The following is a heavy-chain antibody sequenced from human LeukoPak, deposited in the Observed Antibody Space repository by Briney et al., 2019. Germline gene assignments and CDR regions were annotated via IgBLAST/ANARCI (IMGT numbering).Heavy chain of an antibody. V-gene: IGHV1-46*01. CDR3: ARRQATVTTFDVFYYYMDV. CDR2: INPSGGST. J-gene: IGHJ6*03. D-gene: IGHD4-17*01. Sequence: ASVKVSCKASGYIFTSYNMHWVRQAPGQGLEWMGIINPSGGSTSYAQKFQGRVTMTRDTSTSTVYMELSSLRSEDTAVYYCARRQATVTTFDVFYYYMDVWGKGTTVTVSS. CDR1: GYIFTSYN.